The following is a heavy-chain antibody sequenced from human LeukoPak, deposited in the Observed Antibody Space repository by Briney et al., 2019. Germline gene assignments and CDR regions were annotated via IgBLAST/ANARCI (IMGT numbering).Heavy chain of an antibody. V-gene: IGHV1-18*01. Sequence: GASVKVSCKASGYTFTSYGISWVRQAPGQGLEWMGWISAYNGNTNYAQKLQGRVTITTDTSTSTTYMELGSLGSDDTAVYYFSGKGLILWLSGAFDIWGQGKMVTVSS. CDR3: SGKGLILWLSGAFDI. J-gene: IGHJ3*02. D-gene: IGHD2-21*01. CDR1: GYTFTSYG. CDR2: ISAYNGNT.